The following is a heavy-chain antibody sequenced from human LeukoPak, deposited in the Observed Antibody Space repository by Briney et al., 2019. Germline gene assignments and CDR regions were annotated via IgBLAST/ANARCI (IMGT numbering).Heavy chain of an antibody. J-gene: IGHJ3*02. CDR1: AYPFTDYF. V-gene: IGHV1-2*02. CDR2: LSPVSGGT. Sequence: ASVKVSCKASAYPFTDYFIHWVRQAPGQGLEWMGWLSPVSGGTNYARQFQGRVTMTRDTSTTTAYMELSSLRSDDTAVYFCARGGKGGVVRPFDIWGQGTKGTGS. CDR3: ARGGKGGVVRPFDI. D-gene: IGHD3-16*01.